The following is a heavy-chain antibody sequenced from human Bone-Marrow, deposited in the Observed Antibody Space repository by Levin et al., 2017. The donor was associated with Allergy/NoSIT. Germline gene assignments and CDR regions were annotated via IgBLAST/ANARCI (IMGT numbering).Heavy chain of an antibody. D-gene: IGHD3-3*01. Sequence: GGSLRLSCIASGFSFSSYAMSWVRQAPGRGLEWVSGISGTGGTTYHADSVRGRLTISRDNYRKTLNLQMSSRRAEDTAVYFCARRITVSGVGYYFDFWGQGTQVTVSS. J-gene: IGHJ4*02. V-gene: IGHV3-23*01. CDR1: GFSFSSYA. CDR2: ISGTGGTT. CDR3: ARRITVSGVGYYFDF.